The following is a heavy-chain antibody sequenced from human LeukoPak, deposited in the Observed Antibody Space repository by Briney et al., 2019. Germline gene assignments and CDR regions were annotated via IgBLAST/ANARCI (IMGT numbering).Heavy chain of an antibody. V-gene: IGHV3-7*03. CDR3: AKDKFTIFGVVILDY. CDR2: INQDGTEK. Sequence: GGSLRLSCAASGFPFSTYWMSWVRQAPGKGLEWVANINQDGTEKYYVDSVKGRFTISRDYAKNSLYLQMNSLRAEDTAVYYCAKDKFTIFGVVILDYWGQGTLVTVSS. J-gene: IGHJ4*02. D-gene: IGHD3-3*01. CDR1: GFPFSTYW.